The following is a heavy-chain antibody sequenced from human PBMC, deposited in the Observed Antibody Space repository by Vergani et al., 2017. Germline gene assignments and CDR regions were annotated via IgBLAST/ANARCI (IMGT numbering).Heavy chain of an antibody. Sequence: QVQLVESGGGLVKLGGSLRPSCAAPGFTFSDYYMTWIRQAPGTGLEWVSYISSSGSTIYYADSVKGQFTISRDNAKNSLYLQRNSLRAEDTAVYYCAGRISGWSSAPFDYWGQGSLVTVSS. J-gene: IGHJ4*02. V-gene: IGHV3-11*01. CDR3: AGRISGWSSAPFDY. D-gene: IGHD6-19*01. CDR2: ISSSGSTI. CDR1: GFTFSDYY.